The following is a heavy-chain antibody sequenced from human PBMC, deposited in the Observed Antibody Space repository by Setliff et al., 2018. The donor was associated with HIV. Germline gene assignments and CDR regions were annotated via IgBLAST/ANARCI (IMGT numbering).Heavy chain of an antibody. D-gene: IGHD2-15*01. CDR3: AKDGISGGAYPPYYFDY. CDR1: GFTFNTYA. CDR2: ISGSGGST. Sequence: PGGSLRLSCAASGFTFNTYAMSWVRQAPGKGLEWVSVISGSGGSTFYAGSVKGRFTISRDNSKNTLYLQMNRLRVEDTAVYYCAKDGISGGAYPPYYFDYWGHGTLVTAPQ. J-gene: IGHJ4*01. V-gene: IGHV3-23*01.